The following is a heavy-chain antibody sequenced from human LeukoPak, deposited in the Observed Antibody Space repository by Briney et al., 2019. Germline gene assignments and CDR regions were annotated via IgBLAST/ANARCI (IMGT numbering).Heavy chain of an antibody. J-gene: IGHJ3*02. CDR3: ARDFGDSGSYRRHDAFDI. CDR1: GFTFSSYS. Sequence: GGSLRLSCAASGFTFSSYSMNWVRQAPGKGLEWVSFISSSSTYIYYADSVRGRFTISRDNAKNSLYLQMNSLRAADTAVYYCARDFGDSGSYRRHDAFDIWGQGTMVTVAS. D-gene: IGHD1-26*01. CDR2: ISSSSTYI. V-gene: IGHV3-21*01.